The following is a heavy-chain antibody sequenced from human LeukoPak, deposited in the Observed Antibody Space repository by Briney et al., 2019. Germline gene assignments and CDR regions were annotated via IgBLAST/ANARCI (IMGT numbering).Heavy chain of an antibody. V-gene: IGHV3-30*18. J-gene: IGHJ6*02. Sequence: GGSLRLSCAASGFTFSSYGMHWVRQAPGKGLEWVAVISYDGSNKYYADSVKGRFTISRDNPKNTLYLQMNSLRAEDTAVYYCAKDLRHYSLYYYYGMDVWGQGTTVTVSS. CDR2: ISYDGSNK. D-gene: IGHD2-21*01. CDR1: GFTFSSYG. CDR3: AKDLRHYSLYYYYGMDV.